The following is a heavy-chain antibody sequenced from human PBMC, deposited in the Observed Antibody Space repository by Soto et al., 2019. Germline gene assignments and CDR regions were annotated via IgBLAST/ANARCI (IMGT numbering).Heavy chain of an antibody. V-gene: IGHV3-30-3*01. J-gene: IGHJ6*02. CDR1: GFTFGSYA. CDR2: ISYDGSNK. D-gene: IGHD2-2*01. Sequence: GGSLRLSCAASGFTFGSYAMHWVRQAPGKGLEWVAVISYDGSNKYYADSVKGRFTISRDNSKNTLYLQMNSLRAEDTAVYYCARDLVVVPAAMGPGYYYYGMDVWGQGTTVTVSS. CDR3: ARDLVVVPAAMGPGYYYYGMDV.